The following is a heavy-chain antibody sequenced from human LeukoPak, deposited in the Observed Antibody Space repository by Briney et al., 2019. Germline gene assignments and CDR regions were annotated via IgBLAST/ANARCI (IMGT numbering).Heavy chain of an antibody. D-gene: IGHD3-16*02. CDR2: ISSSSSYI. V-gene: IGHV3-21*01. CDR1: GFTFSSYS. Sequence: GGSLRLSCAASGFTFSSYSMNWVRQAPGKGLEWVSSISSSSSYIYYADSVKGRFTISRDNAKNSLYLQMNSLRAEDTAVYYCAREGYYDYVRGSYRTFDYWGQGTLVTVSS. CDR3: AREGYYDYVRGSYRTFDY. J-gene: IGHJ4*02.